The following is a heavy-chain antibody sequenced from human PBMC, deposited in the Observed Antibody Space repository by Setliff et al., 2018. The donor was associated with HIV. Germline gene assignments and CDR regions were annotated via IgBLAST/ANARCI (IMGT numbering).Heavy chain of an antibody. V-gene: IGHV2-70*11. CDR1: GFSLSTSGMC. D-gene: IGHD6-19*01. J-gene: IGHJ6*03. Sequence: GSGPTLVNPTQTLTLTCTFSGFSLSTSGMCVSWIRQPPGKALEWLARVDWDDDKYYSTSLKTSLTISKDTSKNQVVLTMTNMDPVDTATYYCARIHSSADYYYMDVWGKGTTVTVSS. CDR2: VDWDDDK. CDR3: ARIHSSADYYYMDV.